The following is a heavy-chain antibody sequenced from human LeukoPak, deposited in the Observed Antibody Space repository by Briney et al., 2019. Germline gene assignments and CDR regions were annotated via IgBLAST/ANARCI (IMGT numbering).Heavy chain of an antibody. D-gene: IGHD5-12*01. J-gene: IGHJ4*02. V-gene: IGHV1-2*02. Sequence: ASVKVSCKASGYTFTAYYMHWVRQAPGEGLEWMGWINPNSGGTNYAQKFQGRVTMSRDTSNSTAYVEVRRLRSDDTAVYYCARAAYSGYDNVDYWGQGGLVTVSS. CDR3: ARAAYSGYDNVDY. CDR2: INPNSGGT. CDR1: GYTFTAYY.